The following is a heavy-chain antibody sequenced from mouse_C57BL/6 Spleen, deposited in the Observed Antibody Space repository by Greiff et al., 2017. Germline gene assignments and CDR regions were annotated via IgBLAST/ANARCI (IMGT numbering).Heavy chain of an antibody. CDR1: GYAFSSSW. Sequence: QVQLQQSGPELVKPGASVKISCKASGYAFSSSWMNWVKQRPGKGLEWIGRIYPGDGDTNYNGKFKGKATLTADKSSSTAYMQLSSLTSEDSAVYFCARKNNYGSSYEFDYWGQGTTRTVSS. J-gene: IGHJ2*01. V-gene: IGHV1-82*01. D-gene: IGHD1-1*01. CDR3: ARKNNYGSSYEFDY. CDR2: IYPGDGDT.